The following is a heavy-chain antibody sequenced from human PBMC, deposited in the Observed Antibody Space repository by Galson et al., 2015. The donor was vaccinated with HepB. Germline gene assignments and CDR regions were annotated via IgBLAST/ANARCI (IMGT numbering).Heavy chain of an antibody. CDR1: GGTFSSYA. V-gene: IGHV1-69*06. CDR2: IIPIFGTA. J-gene: IGHJ4*02. D-gene: IGHD3-3*01. Sequence: SVKVSCKASGGTFSSYAISWVRQAPGQGLEWMGGIIPIFGTANYAQKFQGRVTITADKSTSTAYMELSSLRSEDTAVYYCARGARITIFGVGYYFDYWGQGTLVTVSS. CDR3: ARGARITIFGVGYYFDY.